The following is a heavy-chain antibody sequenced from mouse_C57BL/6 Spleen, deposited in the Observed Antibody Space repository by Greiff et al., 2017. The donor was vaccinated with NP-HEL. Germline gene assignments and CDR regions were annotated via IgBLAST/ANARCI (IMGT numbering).Heavy chain of an antibody. Sequence: EVKLVESGGGLVKPGGSLKLSCAASGFTFSDYGMHWVRQAPEKGLEWVAYISSGSSTIYYADTVKGRFTISRDNAKNTLFLQMTSLRSEYTAMYYCARQDYGSSRSYWYFDVWGTGTTVTVSS. J-gene: IGHJ1*03. D-gene: IGHD1-1*01. V-gene: IGHV5-17*01. CDR1: GFTFSDYG. CDR3: ARQDYGSSRSYWYFDV. CDR2: ISSGSSTI.